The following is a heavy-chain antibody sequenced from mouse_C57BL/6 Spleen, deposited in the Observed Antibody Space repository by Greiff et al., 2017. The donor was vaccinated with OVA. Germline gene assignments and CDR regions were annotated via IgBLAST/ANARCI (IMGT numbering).Heavy chain of an antibody. D-gene: IGHD2-3*01. V-gene: IGHV3-1*01. CDR3: ARSGYYVAWFAY. Sequence: VQLQQSGPGMVKPSQSLSLTCTVTGYSITSGYDWHWIRHFPGNKLEWMGYISYSGSTNYNPSLKSRISITHDTSKNHFFLKLNSVTTEDTATYYCARSGYYVAWFAYWGQGTLVTVSA. CDR1: GYSITSGYD. J-gene: IGHJ3*01. CDR2: ISYSGST.